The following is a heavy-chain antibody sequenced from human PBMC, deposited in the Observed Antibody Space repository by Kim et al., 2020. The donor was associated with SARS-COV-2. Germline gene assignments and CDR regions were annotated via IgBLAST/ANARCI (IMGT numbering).Heavy chain of an antibody. CDR3: AKEQVADGAFDI. D-gene: IGHD2-15*01. V-gene: IGHV3-23*01. J-gene: IGHJ3*02. Sequence: YYADSVKGRFTISIDNSKTTLYLQMNSLRAEDTAVYYCAKEQVADGAFDIWGQGTMVTVSS.